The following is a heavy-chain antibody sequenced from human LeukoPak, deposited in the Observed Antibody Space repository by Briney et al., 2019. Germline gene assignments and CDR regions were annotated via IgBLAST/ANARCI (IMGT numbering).Heavy chain of an antibody. CDR2: IKSKTDGGTT. CDR3: TTDTLVHGYYDFWSGPRKEVGFDY. V-gene: IGHV3-15*01. D-gene: IGHD3-3*01. Sequence: TGGSLRLSCAASGFTFSNAWMSWVRQAPGKGLEWVGRIKSKTDGGTTDYAAPVKGRFTISRDDSKNTLYLQMNSLKTEDTAVYYCTTDTLVHGYYDFWSGPRKEVGFDYWGQGTLVTVSS. J-gene: IGHJ4*02. CDR1: GFTFSNAW.